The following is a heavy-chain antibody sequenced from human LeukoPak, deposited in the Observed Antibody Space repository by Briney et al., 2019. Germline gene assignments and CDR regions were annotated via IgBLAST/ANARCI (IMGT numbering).Heavy chain of an antibody. J-gene: IGHJ4*02. CDR3: ARGGYSWRYYFDY. CDR1: GFTFSSYW. Sequence: GGSLRLSCAASGFTFSSYWMHWVRQAPGKGLVWVSRINSDGSSTSYADSVKGRFTISRDNAKNTLYLQMNSLRAEDTAVYYCARGGYSWRYYFDYWGQGTLVTVPS. V-gene: IGHV3-74*01. D-gene: IGHD5-18*01. CDR2: INSDGSST.